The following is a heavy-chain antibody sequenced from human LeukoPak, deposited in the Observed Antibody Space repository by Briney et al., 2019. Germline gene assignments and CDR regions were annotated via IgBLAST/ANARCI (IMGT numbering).Heavy chain of an antibody. V-gene: IGHV3-49*04. CDR1: GFTFSTYA. CDR2: IRSKGYGETT. CDR3: SRDREGDYGGNSEGTAY. J-gene: IGHJ4*02. D-gene: IGHD4-23*01. Sequence: PGGSLRLSCAASGFTFSTYAMSWVRQAPGKGLEWVGLIRSKGYGETTQYAASVKGRFTISRDDSKSIAYLQMNSLKTEDTAVYFCSRDREGDYGGNSEGTAYWGQGTLVTVSS.